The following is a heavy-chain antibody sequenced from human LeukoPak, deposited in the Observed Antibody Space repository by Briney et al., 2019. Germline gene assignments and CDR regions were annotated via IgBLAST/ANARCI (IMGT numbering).Heavy chain of an antibody. CDR3: ARDHWTTLEYGPGSYSYYFDY. CDR1: GFTFSSYG. V-gene: IGHV3-33*01. D-gene: IGHD3-10*01. CDR2: IWYDGSNE. J-gene: IGHJ4*02. Sequence: GRSLRLSCAASGFTFSSYGMHWVRQAPGKGLEWVAVIWYDGSNEYYADSVRGRFTISRDNSKNTLYLQMNSLRAEDTAVYYCARDHWTTLEYGPGSYSYYFDYWGQGTLVTVSS.